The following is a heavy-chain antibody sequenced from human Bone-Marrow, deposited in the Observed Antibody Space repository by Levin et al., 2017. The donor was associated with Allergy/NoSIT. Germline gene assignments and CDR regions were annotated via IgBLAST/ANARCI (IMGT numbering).Heavy chain of an antibody. J-gene: IGHJ6*02. CDR2: IKNSGTT. V-gene: IGHV4-59*01. Sequence: SETLSLTCSVSGGSISNSYWSWIRQAPGKGLEWIGYIKNSGTTKYNPSLNSRVTISADTSKNKVSLRLTSVTAADTAVYYCASLDSTISYYDYAMDVWGQGTTVTVSS. CDR1: GGSISNSY. CDR3: ASLDSTISYYDYAMDV. D-gene: IGHD5-24*01.